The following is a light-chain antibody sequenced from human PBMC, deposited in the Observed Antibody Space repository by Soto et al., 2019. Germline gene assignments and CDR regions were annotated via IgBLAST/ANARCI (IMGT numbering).Light chain of an antibody. CDR1: QGISND. CDR2: HAS. J-gene: IGKJ1*01. V-gene: IGKV1-6*01. Sequence: IQMTQSPSSLSASVGDGSTSACRASQGISNDLGWYQQKPGKAPKLLISHASSLQAGDPSRFSGSGSGTDFTLTISSLQPEDFATYYCLQDYNYPWTFGQGTKVDIK. CDR3: LQDYNYPWT.